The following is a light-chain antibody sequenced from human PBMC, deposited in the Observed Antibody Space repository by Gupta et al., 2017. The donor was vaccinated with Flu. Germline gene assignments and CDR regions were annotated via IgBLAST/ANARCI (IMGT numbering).Light chain of an antibody. Sequence: EIVLTQSPGTLSLSPGERATLSCRASQSISSDYLAWYQQKTGQAPSLLIYGASSRATGIPDRFSGSGSGTDFTLTISSLEPDDFAVYYCQRYGTSPLTFGGGTKVEIK. CDR1: QSISSDY. J-gene: IGKJ4*01. V-gene: IGKV3-20*01. CDR3: QRYGTSPLT. CDR2: GAS.